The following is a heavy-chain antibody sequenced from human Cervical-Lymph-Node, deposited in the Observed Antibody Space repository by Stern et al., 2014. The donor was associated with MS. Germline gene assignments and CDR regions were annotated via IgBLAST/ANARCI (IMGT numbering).Heavy chain of an antibody. CDR1: GGTFSSYA. V-gene: IGHV1-69*01. CDR2: IIPIFGTA. CDR3: AREFECGGDCPSPMDV. J-gene: IGHJ6*02. D-gene: IGHD2-21*02. Sequence: DQLVESGAEVKKPGSSVKVSCKASGGTFSSYAISWVRQAPGQGLEWMGGIIPIFGTANYAQKFQGRVTITADESTSTAYMELSSLRSEDTAVYYCAREFECGGDCPSPMDVWGQGTTVTVSS.